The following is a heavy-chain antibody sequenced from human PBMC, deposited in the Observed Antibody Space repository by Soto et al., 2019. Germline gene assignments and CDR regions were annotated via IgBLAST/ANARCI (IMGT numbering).Heavy chain of an antibody. D-gene: IGHD3-16*02. CDR2: IYYSGST. J-gene: IGHJ5*02. Sequence: QLQLQESGPGLVKPSETLSLTCTVSGGSISSSSYYWGWIRQPPGKGLEWIGSIYYSGSTYYNPSLKSRVTISVDTSKNQFSLKLSSVTAADTAVYYCARRYDYVWGSYRYTVWFDPWGQGTLVTVSS. CDR3: ARRYDYVWGSYRYTVWFDP. CDR1: GGSISSSSYY. V-gene: IGHV4-39*01.